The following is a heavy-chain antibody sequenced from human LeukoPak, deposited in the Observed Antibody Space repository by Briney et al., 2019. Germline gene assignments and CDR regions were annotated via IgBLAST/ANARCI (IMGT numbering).Heavy chain of an antibody. CDR1: GFILSTYW. Sequence: GGSLRLSCAASGFILSTYWMHWVRQAPGKGLVWVSRISSDGSDTTYADSVKGRFTISRDNSKNMLYLQMSSLRPEDTAVYYCVKDHGYSSAWYVRGFDYWGQGTLVTVSS. CDR2: ISSDGSDT. V-gene: IGHV3-74*03. D-gene: IGHD6-19*01. CDR3: VKDHGYSSAWYVRGFDY. J-gene: IGHJ4*02.